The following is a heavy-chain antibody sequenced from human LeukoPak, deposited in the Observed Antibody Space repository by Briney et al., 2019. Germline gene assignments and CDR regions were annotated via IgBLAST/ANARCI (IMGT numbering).Heavy chain of an antibody. J-gene: IGHJ3*01. Sequence: GGSLRLSCEASGFTFTGSELNWVRQAPGKGLDWISSISSSGSTIQYADSVKGRSTFSRDNHTHSLSLRMHSLRAEDTAVYYCARDKALMLYTSDAFDGWGQGTVVTVSS. D-gene: IGHD2-8*02. CDR2: ISSSGSTI. V-gene: IGHV3-48*03. CDR3: ARDKALMLYTSDAFDG. CDR1: GFTFTGSE.